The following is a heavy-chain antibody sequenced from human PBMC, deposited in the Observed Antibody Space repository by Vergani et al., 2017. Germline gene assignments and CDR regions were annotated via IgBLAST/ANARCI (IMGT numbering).Heavy chain of an antibody. CDR2: ISGSGGST. V-gene: IGHV3-23*04. CDR3: ARGRSYDYVWGSYRYYFDY. Sequence: EVQLVESGGGLVQPGGSLRLSCAASGFTFSSYAMSWVRQAPGKGLEWVSAISGSGGSTYYADSVKGRFTISRDNSKNTLYLQMNSLRAEDTAVYYCARGRSYDYVWGSYRYYFDYWGQGTLVTVSS. D-gene: IGHD3-16*02. J-gene: IGHJ4*02. CDR1: GFTFSSYA.